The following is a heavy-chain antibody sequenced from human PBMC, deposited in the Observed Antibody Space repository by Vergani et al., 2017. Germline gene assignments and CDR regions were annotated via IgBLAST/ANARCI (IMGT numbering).Heavy chain of an antibody. V-gene: IGHV3-64*01. CDR2: ISSNGGSK. CDR3: ARVSRSYDSSGYLDY. D-gene: IGHD3-22*01. Sequence: EVQLLESGGGLVQPGGSLRLSCAASGFTFSSYAMHWVRPAPGKGLEYVSAISSNGGSKSYANSVKGRFTISRDNSKNTLYLQMGSLRAEDMAVYYCARVSRSYDSSGYLDYWGQGTLVTVSS. J-gene: IGHJ4*02. CDR1: GFTFSSYA.